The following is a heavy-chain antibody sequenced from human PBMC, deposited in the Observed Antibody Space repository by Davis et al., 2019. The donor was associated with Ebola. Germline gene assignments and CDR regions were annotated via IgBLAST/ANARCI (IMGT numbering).Heavy chain of an antibody. J-gene: IGHJ5*02. D-gene: IGHD3-22*01. CDR3: ARSKQNYYDSTGYYYALNWFDP. Sequence: ASVKVSCKASGYTFTSYGINCVRQAPGQGLEWMGWISGNNGNTNYAQKLQGRVTLTTDTSTSTAYMELKSLGSDDTAVYYCARSKQNYYDSTGYYYALNWFDPWGHGPLVTVSS. CDR1: GYTFTSYG. V-gene: IGHV1-18*01. CDR2: ISGNNGNT.